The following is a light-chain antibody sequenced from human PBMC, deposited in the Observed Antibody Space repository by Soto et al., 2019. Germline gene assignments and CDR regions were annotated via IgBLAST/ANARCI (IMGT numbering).Light chain of an antibody. CDR1: SSDVGAYNY. CDR2: EVN. CDR3: SAYVGNNNLV. J-gene: IGLJ2*01. V-gene: IGLV2-8*01. Sequence: QSALTQPPSASGSPGQSVIISCTGTSSDVGAYNYVSWYQQLPGKAPKLMIYEVNKRPSGVPDRFSGSKSGNTASLTVSGLQAEDEADYFCSAYVGNNNLVFGGGAKLTVL.